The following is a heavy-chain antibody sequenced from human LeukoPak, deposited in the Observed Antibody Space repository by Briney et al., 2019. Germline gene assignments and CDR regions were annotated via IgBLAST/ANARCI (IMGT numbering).Heavy chain of an antibody. CDR2: IYRSGST. CDR3: ARVYCSSTSCYYFDY. Sequence: SQTLSLTCAVSGGSISSGGYSWSWIRQPPGKGLEWIGYIYRSGSTYYNPSLKSRVTISVDRSKNHFSLKLSSVTAADTAVYYCARVYCSSTSCYYFDYWGQGTLVTVSS. J-gene: IGHJ4*02. V-gene: IGHV4-30-2*01. D-gene: IGHD2-2*01. CDR1: GGSISSGGYS.